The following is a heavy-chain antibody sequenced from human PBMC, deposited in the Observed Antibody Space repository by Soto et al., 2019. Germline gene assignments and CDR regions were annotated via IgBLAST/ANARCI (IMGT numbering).Heavy chain of an antibody. V-gene: IGHV1-69*02. CDR2: IIPILGIA. D-gene: IGHD6-13*01. J-gene: IGHJ4*02. Sequence: QVQLVQSGAEVKKPGSSVKVSCKASGGTFSSYTISWVRQAPGQGLEWMGRIIPILGIANYAQKFQGRVTITADKSTSTAYMELSSLRSEDAAVYYCARGGGIAAPGGDYWGQGTLVTVSS. CDR1: GGTFSSYT. CDR3: ARGGGIAAPGGDY.